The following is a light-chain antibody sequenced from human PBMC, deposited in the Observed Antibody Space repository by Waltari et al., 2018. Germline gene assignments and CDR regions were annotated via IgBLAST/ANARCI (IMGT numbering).Light chain of an antibody. CDR1: QSVLHSSNNKND. Sequence: DIVMTQSPESLAVPLGERATITSKPSQSVLHSSNNKNDFAWYQQKPGQPPKLLIYWASTRKSGVPDRFSGSGSGTDFTLTISSLQAEDVAVYYCQQFQSHLRTFGQGTKVEIK. CDR3: QQFQSHLRT. CDR2: WAS. J-gene: IGKJ1*01. V-gene: IGKV4-1*01.